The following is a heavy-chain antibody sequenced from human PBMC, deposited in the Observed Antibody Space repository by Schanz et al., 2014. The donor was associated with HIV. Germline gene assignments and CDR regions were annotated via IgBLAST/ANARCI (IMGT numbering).Heavy chain of an antibody. J-gene: IGHJ4*02. D-gene: IGHD2-2*02. Sequence: GQLVESGGGVVQPGRSLRLSCAASGFSFLRYEMSWVRQAPGKGLEWLSTLSGSGDRTYYADSVKGRVTISRDNSKNTLYLQMNSLRVEDTAVYYCAKDPGILPRTYFDSWGQGTPVTVSS. CDR2: LSGSGDRT. CDR1: GFSFLRYE. CDR3: AKDPGILPRTYFDS. V-gene: IGHV3-23*04.